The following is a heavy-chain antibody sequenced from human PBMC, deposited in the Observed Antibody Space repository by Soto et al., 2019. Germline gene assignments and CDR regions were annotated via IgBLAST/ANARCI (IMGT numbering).Heavy chain of an antibody. Sequence: GGSLRLSCAASGFTFSSYAMSWVRQAPGKGLEWVSAISGSGGSTYYADSVKGRFTISRDNSKNTLYLQMNSLRAEDTALYYCAKDFSVVVAATSQHGMDVWGQGTTVTVSS. CDR3: AKDFSVVVAATSQHGMDV. D-gene: IGHD2-15*01. J-gene: IGHJ6*02. V-gene: IGHV3-23*01. CDR1: GFTFSSYA. CDR2: ISGSGGST.